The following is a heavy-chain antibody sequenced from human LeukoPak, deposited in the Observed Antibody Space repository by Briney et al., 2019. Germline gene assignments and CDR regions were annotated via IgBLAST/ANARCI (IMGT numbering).Heavy chain of an antibody. V-gene: IGHV3-48*04. Sequence: PGGSLRLSCAASGFTFSSYSMNWVRQAPGKGLEWVSYISSGSSTIYYADSVKGRFTIFRDNAKNSLYLQMNSLRAEDTAVYFCAKDRNIGPATYYFDYWGQGALVTVSS. J-gene: IGHJ4*02. CDR3: AKDRNIGPATYYFDY. CDR2: ISSGSSTI. D-gene: IGHD2-2*01. CDR1: GFTFSSYS.